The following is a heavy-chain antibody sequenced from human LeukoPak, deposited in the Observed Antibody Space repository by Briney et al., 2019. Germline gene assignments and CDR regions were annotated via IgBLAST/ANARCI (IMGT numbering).Heavy chain of an antibody. D-gene: IGHD6-19*01. CDR2: INHSGST. Sequence: SETLSLTCAVYGGSFSGYYWSWIRQPPGKGLEWIGEINHSGSTNYNPSLKSRVTISVDTSKNQFSLKLSSVTAADTAVYYCARDSSGWYRWFDPWGQGTLVTVSS. CDR1: GGSFSGYY. V-gene: IGHV4-34*01. J-gene: IGHJ5*02. CDR3: ARDSSGWYRWFDP.